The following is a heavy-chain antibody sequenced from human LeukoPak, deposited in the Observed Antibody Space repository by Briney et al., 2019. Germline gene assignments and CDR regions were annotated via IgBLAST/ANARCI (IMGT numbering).Heavy chain of an antibody. Sequence: PGGSLRLSCAASGFTFSDYSMNWVRQAPGKGLEWISYVGISSGNTKYADSVKGRFTISGDSAKNSVFLQMNSLRVEDTAVYYCARERLGMDVWGQGTTVTVSS. CDR1: GFTFSDYS. D-gene: IGHD6-19*01. CDR3: ARERLGMDV. CDR2: VGISSGNT. V-gene: IGHV3-48*04. J-gene: IGHJ6*02.